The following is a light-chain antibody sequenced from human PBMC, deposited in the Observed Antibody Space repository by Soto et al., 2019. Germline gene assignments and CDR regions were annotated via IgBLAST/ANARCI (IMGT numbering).Light chain of an antibody. CDR3: TAFSANRVYL. J-gene: IGLJ1*01. CDR1: SNDIGSYDY. V-gene: IGLV2-14*01. Sequence: QSALTQPIYVSGSPGQSITISCTGNSNDIGSYDYVCWYQQHPGKAPRLLIHGVHNRSSGISGRFSASKSGLTASLTISGLQAEDEADYYCTAFSANRVYLFGPGTKVTVL. CDR2: GVH.